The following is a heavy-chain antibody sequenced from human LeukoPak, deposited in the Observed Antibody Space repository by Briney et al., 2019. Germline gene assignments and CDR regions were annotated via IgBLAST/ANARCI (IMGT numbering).Heavy chain of an antibody. D-gene: IGHD3-10*01. CDR3: ARAPPITRGPFDP. Sequence: ASVNVSCKPSGYTFTGYYMHWVRPAPGQGLEWMGWINPNSGGTLYAQKFQGRVTMTRATSISTVYMELSMLISDRTAVYYCARAPPITRGPFDPWGQGTLFTVSS. V-gene: IGHV1-2*02. CDR2: INPNSGGT. J-gene: IGHJ5*02. CDR1: GYTFTGYY.